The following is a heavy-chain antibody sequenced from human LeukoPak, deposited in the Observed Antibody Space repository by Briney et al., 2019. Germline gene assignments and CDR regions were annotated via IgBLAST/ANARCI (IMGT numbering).Heavy chain of an antibody. J-gene: IGHJ6*02. CDR3: ARDLDSSSWYVGYGMDV. V-gene: IGHV3-11*01. CDR1: GFTFSDYY. CDR2: ISSSGSTI. D-gene: IGHD6-13*01. Sequence: GGSLRLSCAASGFTFSDYYMSWIRQAPGKGLEWVSYISSSGSTIYYADSVKGRFTISRDNAKNSLYLQMNSLRAEDTAVYYCARDLDSSSWYVGYGMDVWGQETTVTVSS.